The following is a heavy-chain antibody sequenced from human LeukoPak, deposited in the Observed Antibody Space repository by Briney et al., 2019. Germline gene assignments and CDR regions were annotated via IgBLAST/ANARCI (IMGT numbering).Heavy chain of an antibody. D-gene: IGHD4-17*01. Sequence: GESLQISCKGSGSIFTSYWIGWGRQMPGKGLEWMGIIYPGDSDTRYSPSFQGQVTISADKSISTAYLQWSSLKASDTAMYYCARSGDYEAEAFDYWGQGTLVTVSS. CDR2: IYPGDSDT. CDR3: ARSGDYEAEAFDY. J-gene: IGHJ4*02. CDR1: GSIFTSYW. V-gene: IGHV5-51*01.